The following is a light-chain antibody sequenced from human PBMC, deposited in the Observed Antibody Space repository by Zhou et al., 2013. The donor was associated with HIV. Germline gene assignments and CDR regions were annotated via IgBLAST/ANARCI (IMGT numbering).Light chain of an antibody. V-gene: IGKV1-5*03. CDR2: QAS. J-gene: IGKJ4*01. CDR3: QQCSTYPLT. CDR1: QSINRW. Sequence: DIQMTQSPSTLSASVGDRVTITCRASQSINRWLAWYQQKPGKAPKLLIYQASNLQSGVPSRFSGSGYETTFTLTIDSLQPDDFATYYCQQCSTYPLTFGEGPRWTSN.